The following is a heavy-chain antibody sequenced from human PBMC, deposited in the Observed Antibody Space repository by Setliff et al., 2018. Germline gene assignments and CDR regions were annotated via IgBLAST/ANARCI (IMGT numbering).Heavy chain of an antibody. V-gene: IGHV4-61*05. J-gene: IGHJ4*02. D-gene: IGHD3-22*01. Sequence: SETLSLTCSVSGGSIISSTYNWGWIRQPPGKGLEWIGYSSTSGCTNCNPSLESRVTISVDTSKNQVSLKLTSVTVADTAVYYCAREYYYARSRNFDYWGQGTLVTVSS. CDR1: GGSIISSTYN. CDR2: SSTSGCT. CDR3: AREYYYARSRNFDY.